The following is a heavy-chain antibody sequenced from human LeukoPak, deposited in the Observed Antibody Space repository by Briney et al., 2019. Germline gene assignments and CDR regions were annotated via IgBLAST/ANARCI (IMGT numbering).Heavy chain of an antibody. J-gene: IGHJ5*02. CDR2: IYYSGST. V-gene: IGHV4-39*02. Sequence: PSETLSLTCTVSGGSISSSSYYWGWIRQPPGKGLEWIGSIYYSGSTYYNPSLKSRVTISVDMSKNQSSLKLSSVTAADTAVYYCARDSMIVVVITTWNWFDPWGQGTLVTVSS. CDR1: GGSISSSSYY. CDR3: ARDSMIVVVITTWNWFDP. D-gene: IGHD3-22*01.